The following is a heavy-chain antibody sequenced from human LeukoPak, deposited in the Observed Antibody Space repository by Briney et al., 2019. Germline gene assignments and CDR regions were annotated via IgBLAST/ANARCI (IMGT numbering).Heavy chain of an antibody. CDR2: IYYSGST. CDR3: AGPLGP. V-gene: IGHV4-59*01. CDR1: GVSISSYY. D-gene: IGHD3-16*01. Sequence: SETLSLTCTVSGVSISSYYWSWIRQPPGKGLEWIGYIYYSGSTNYNPSLKSRVTISVDTSKNQFSLKLSSVTAADTAVYYCAGPLGPWGQGTLVTVSS. J-gene: IGHJ5*02.